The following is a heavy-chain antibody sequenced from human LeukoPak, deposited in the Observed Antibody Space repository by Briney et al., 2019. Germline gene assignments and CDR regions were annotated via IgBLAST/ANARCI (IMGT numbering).Heavy chain of an antibody. D-gene: IGHD6-13*01. V-gene: IGHV3-23*01. Sequence: GGSLRLSCAASGFTFSSYAISWVRQAPRKGLEWVSAISGSGGSTYYADSVKGRFTISRDNSKNTLYLQMNSLRAEDTAVYYCAKTEVSSHFDYWGQGTLVTVSS. J-gene: IGHJ4*02. CDR2: ISGSGGST. CDR1: GFTFSSYA. CDR3: AKTEVSSHFDY.